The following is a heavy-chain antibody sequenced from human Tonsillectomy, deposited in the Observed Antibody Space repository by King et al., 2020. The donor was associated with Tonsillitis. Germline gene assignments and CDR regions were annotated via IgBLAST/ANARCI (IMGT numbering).Heavy chain of an antibody. V-gene: IGHV3-21*01. CDR1: GFTFSSYS. J-gene: IGHJ6*02. D-gene: IGHD3-3*01. Sequence: VQLVESGGGLVKPGGSLRLSCAASGFTFSSYSMNWVRQAPGKGLEWVSSLSSSSTYIYYADSVKGRFTISRDNAKNSLYLQMNSLRAEDTAVYYCAGAGAYDYWSCYYVRKKLTHWGQGTTVTVSS. CDR2: LSSSSTYI. CDR3: AGAGAYDYWSCYYVRKKLTH.